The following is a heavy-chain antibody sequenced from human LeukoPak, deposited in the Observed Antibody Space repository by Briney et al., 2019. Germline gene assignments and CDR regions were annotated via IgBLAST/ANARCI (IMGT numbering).Heavy chain of an antibody. CDR3: ARSPHILTGEKFEY. Sequence: ASVKVSCKASGYTFTGYYMHWVRQAPGQGLEWMGWINPKSGGTNYAEKFQGRVTMARDTSISTAYMEVIRLRSDDTAVYYCARSPHILTGEKFEYWGQGTRVTVSS. CDR2: INPKSGGT. CDR1: GYTFTGYY. V-gene: IGHV1-2*02. J-gene: IGHJ4*02. D-gene: IGHD3-9*01.